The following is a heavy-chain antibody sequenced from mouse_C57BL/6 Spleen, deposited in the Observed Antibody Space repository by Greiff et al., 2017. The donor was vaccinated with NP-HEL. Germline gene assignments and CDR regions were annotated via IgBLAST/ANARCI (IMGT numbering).Heavy chain of an antibody. D-gene: IGHD1-1*01. Sequence: QVQLQQSGAELAKPGASVKLSCKASGYTFTSYWMHWVKQRPGQGLEWIGYINPSSGYTKYNQKFKDKATLTADKSSSTAYMQLSSLTYEDSAVYYCARSRGSTTVVATDWYFDVWGTGTTVTVSS. CDR1: GYTFTSYW. CDR2: INPSSGYT. J-gene: IGHJ1*03. V-gene: IGHV1-7*01. CDR3: ARSRGSTTVVATDWYFDV.